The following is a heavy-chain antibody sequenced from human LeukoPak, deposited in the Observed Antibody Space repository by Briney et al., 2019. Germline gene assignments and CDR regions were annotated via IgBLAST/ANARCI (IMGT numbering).Heavy chain of an antibody. CDR2: ISWCSGSL. CDR3: VKGAEYYYDSRFHY. D-gene: IGHD3-22*01. V-gene: IGHV3-9*01. CDR1: GFTFEDYA. J-gene: IGHJ4*02. Sequence: GGSLRLSCTVSGFTFEDYAVHWVRQAPGQGLEWVSGISWCSGSLGYADSVKGRFISSRDNAKNCLYLQMNSLSAEDTALYYCVKGAEYYYDSRFHYWGQKPRLTVPT.